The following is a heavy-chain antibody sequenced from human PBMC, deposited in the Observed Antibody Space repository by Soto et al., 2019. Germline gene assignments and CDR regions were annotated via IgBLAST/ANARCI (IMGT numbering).Heavy chain of an antibody. CDR2: VEYDGSKK. CDR3: AIVIAAAGFIGSSIS. Sequence: QVHLVESGGGVVQPGGSLRLSCTASGFTFSNFGMHWVRQAPGKGPEWVGVVEYDGSKKQSPDSVKGRFTISRDNSNDTLYLQINNLRAEQTVIYCCAIVIAAAGFIGSSISWGQATPVT. D-gene: IGHD6-13*01. V-gene: IGHV3-33*03. J-gene: IGHJ5*02. CDR1: GFTFSNFG.